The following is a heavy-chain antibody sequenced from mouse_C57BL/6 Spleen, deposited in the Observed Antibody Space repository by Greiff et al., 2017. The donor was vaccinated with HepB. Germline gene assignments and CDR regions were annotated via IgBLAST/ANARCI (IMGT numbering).Heavy chain of an antibody. V-gene: IGHV5-9-1*02. CDR2: ISSGGDYI. Sequence: EVHLVESGVGLVKPGGSLKLSCAASGFTFSSYAMSWVRQTPEKRLEWFAYISSGGDYIYYADTVKGRFSISRYNARNTMYLQMSSQKSEDTAVYYCTRDDYGAMDYWGQGTTVTVAS. CDR3: TRDDYGAMDY. D-gene: IGHD2-4*01. J-gene: IGHJ4*01. CDR1: GFTFSSYA.